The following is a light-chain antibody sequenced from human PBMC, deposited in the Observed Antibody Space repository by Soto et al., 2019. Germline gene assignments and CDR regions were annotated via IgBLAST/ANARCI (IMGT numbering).Light chain of an antibody. CDR1: SSDIGAGYR. J-gene: IGLJ2*01. CDR2: DNT. Sequence: QPVLTQPPSVSGAPGERVTISCTGSSSDIGAGYRVRWYQQVPGTAPKLLIYDNTNRPSGVSVRFSGSKSGTSASLAISGRQADDEADYYCQSFDKYMSAVVFGGGTKLTFL. CDR3: QSFDKYMSAVV. V-gene: IGLV1-40*01.